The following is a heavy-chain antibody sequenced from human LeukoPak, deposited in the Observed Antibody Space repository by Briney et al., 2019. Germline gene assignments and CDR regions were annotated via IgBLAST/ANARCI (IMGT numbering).Heavy chain of an antibody. D-gene: IGHD3-10*01. CDR2: ITTSGGST. Sequence: GGSLRLSCAASGFTFSSYALTWVRQAPGKGLEWVSAITTSGGSTHYADSVKGRFTISRDNSKNTLYLQMNSLRAEDTAVYYCVKEYGSGSYYYDYWGQGTLVTVSS. V-gene: IGHV3-23*01. CDR3: VKEYGSGSYYYDY. J-gene: IGHJ4*02. CDR1: GFTFSSYA.